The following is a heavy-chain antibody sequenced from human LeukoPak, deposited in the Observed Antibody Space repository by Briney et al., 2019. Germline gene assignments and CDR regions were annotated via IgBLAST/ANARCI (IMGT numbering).Heavy chain of an antibody. J-gene: IGHJ4*02. V-gene: IGHV3-23*01. D-gene: IGHD5-24*01. CDR1: GFTFSSYA. CDR3: ARDGDGWLQLDY. Sequence: GGSLRLSCAASGFTFSSYAMSWVRQAPGKGLEWVSAISGSGGSTYYADSVKGRFTISRDNSKNTLYLQMNSLRAEDTAVYYCARDGDGWLQLDYWGQGTLVTVSS. CDR2: ISGSGGST.